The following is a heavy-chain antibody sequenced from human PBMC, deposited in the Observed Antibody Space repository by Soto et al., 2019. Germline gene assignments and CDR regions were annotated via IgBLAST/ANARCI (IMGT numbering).Heavy chain of an antibody. CDR1: GFNFDNYG. CDR3: AKDRVGGTFYTPLGF. J-gene: IGHJ4*02. V-gene: IGHV3-30*18. CDR2: ITYDGSNK. D-gene: IGHD1-7*01. Sequence: GGALRLSCQASGFNFDNYGMHWVRQAPGKGLEWVAVITYDGSNKYYADSVKGRFTISRDNSKNTLSLHLNTLKPEDTAVYHCAKDRVGGTFYTPLGFWGQGTLVTVSS.